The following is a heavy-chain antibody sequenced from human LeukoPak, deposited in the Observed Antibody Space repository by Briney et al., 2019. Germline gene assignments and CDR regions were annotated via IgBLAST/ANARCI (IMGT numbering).Heavy chain of an antibody. V-gene: IGHV5-51*01. J-gene: IGHJ3*02. CDR2: IHPGDSDT. D-gene: IGHD3-10*01. Sequence: GESLKISCKGSGYTFSTYWIGWVRQVPGKGLEWMGIIHPGDSDTRDSPSFQGHVTMSADKSTAYLQWSSLKASDTGMYYCARHHDKGVQRAFDIWGQGTMVIVSS. CDR3: ARHHDKGVQRAFDI. CDR1: GYTFSTYW.